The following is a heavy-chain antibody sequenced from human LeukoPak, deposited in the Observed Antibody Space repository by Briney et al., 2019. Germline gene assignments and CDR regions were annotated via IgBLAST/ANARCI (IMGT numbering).Heavy chain of an antibody. CDR2: TSHSGST. Sequence: SETLSLTCNVSGYSISSGYYWGWIRQAPGKGLEWIGSTSHSGSTYYNSSLNSRVTILADTSKNQLSLKLSSVTAADTAMYYCARDRAGVTAIDYWGQGTLVTVST. CDR3: ARDRAGVTAIDY. CDR1: GYSISSGYY. V-gene: IGHV4-38-2*02. D-gene: IGHD2-8*01. J-gene: IGHJ4*02.